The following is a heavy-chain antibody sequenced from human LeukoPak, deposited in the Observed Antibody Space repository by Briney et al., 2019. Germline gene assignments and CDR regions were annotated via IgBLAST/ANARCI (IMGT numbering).Heavy chain of an antibody. Sequence: GGSLRLSCAASGFTFSSYWMHWVRQAPGKGLVWVSRINSDGSSTSYADSVKGRFTISRDNAKNTLYLQMNSLRAEDTAVYYCASGNPPQYYYDSGGGQGTLVTVSS. V-gene: IGHV3-74*01. CDR3: ASGNPPQYYYDSG. J-gene: IGHJ4*02. CDR2: INSDGSST. D-gene: IGHD3-10*01. CDR1: GFTFSSYW.